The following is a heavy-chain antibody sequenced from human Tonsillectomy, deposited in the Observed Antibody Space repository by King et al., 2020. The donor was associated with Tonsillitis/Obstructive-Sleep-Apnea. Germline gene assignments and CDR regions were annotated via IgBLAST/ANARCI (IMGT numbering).Heavy chain of an antibody. J-gene: IGHJ5*02. V-gene: IGHV3-33*01. CDR3: AREGGRMTTGNWFDP. Sequence: QLVQSGGGVVQPGRSLRLSCAASGFTFSSYGMHWVRQAPGKGLEWVAVIWYDGSNKYYADSVKGRFTISRDNSKNTLYLQMNSLRAEDTAVYYCAREGGRMTTGNWFDPWGQGTLVTVSS. CDR1: GFTFSSYG. CDR2: IWYDGSNK. D-gene: IGHD4-11*01.